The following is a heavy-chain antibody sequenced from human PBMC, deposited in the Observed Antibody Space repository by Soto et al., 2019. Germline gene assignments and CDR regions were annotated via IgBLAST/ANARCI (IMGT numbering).Heavy chain of an antibody. CDR1: GYTFTTNT. Sequence: GASVKVSCKPSGYTFTTNTMQWVRQAPGQGLECLVWINIGIVNKKYSQNFKDRVFFTFDTSASLVYMELSSLRPEDTAVYYCARRSPRNGIDYWGQGTLVTVSS. J-gene: IGHJ4*02. V-gene: IGHV1-3*04. CDR2: INIGIVNK. D-gene: IGHD1-1*01. CDR3: ARRSPRNGIDY.